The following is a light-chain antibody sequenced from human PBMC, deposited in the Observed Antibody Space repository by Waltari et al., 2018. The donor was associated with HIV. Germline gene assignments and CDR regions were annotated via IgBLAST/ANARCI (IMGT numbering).Light chain of an antibody. V-gene: IGLV3-21*04. Sequence: SYVLTQPPSVSVAPGKTASITCEAANIGSKGVHWYQQKPGQAPILVIYYDSDRPSGIPERFSASNSGNTATLTISRVEAGDEADYYCQVWHISTDHWVFGAGTKLTVV. CDR1: NIGSKG. CDR3: QVWHISTDHWV. CDR2: YDS. J-gene: IGLJ3*02.